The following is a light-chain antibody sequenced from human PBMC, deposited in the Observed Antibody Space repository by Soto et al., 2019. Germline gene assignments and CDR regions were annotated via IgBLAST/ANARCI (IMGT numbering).Light chain of an antibody. CDR2: DTS. Sequence: QTVVTQEPSLTVSPGGTVTLTCVSSTGAVTSGHHPYWVQQKPGQAPRTLIYDTSNKQSWTPARFSGTLLGGKAALTLSGAQPEDEADYYCFLTSSGPWVFGGGTQLTVL. J-gene: IGLJ3*02. CDR3: FLTSSGPWV. V-gene: IGLV7-46*01. CDR1: TGAVTSGHH.